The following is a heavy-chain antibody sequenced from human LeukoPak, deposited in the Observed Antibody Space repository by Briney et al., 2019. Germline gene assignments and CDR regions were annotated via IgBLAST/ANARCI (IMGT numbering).Heavy chain of an antibody. CDR1: GYTFSGHY. CDR3: ARGPPTIVVVITTGDFDS. V-gene: IGHV1-2*02. CDR2: ISPDSGAS. D-gene: IGHD3-22*01. Sequence: ASVKVSCKASGYTFSGHYIHWVRQAPGQGLEWMGWISPDSGASKYAQRLQGRVIMTRDTSISTAYMELRRLRSDDRAVYYCARGPPTIVVVITTGDFDSWGQGTLVTVSS. J-gene: IGHJ4*02.